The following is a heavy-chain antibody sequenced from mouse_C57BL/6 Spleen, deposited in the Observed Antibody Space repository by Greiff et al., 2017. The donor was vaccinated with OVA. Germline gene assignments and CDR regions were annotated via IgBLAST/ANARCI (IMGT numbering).Heavy chain of an antibody. CDR1: GYTFTSYW. V-gene: IGHV1-72*01. Sequence: QVHVKQPGAELVKPGASVKLSCKASGYTFTSYWMHWVKQRPGRGLEWIGRIDPNSGGTKYNEKFKSKATLTVDKPSSTAYMQLSSLTSEDSAVYYCARGYCGSEALWFAYWGQGTLVTVSA. CDR3: ARGYCGSEALWFAY. D-gene: IGHD1-1*01. CDR2: IDPNSGGT. J-gene: IGHJ3*01.